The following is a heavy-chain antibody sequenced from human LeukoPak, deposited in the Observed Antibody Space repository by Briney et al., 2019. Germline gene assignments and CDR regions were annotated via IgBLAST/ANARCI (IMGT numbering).Heavy chain of an antibody. V-gene: IGHV3-53*01. CDR1: GVTVSSNY. Sequence: HPGGSLRLSCAASGVTVSSNYMSWVRQAPGKGLEWVSVIYSGGSTYYADSVKGRFTISRDAYKNTLYLQMNTLRAEDTAVYYWARELRHYQLPNCDCDLMDVWGKGTPVTVSS. D-gene: IGHD2-2*01. CDR2: IYSGGST. J-gene: IGHJ6*03. CDR3: ARELRHYQLPNCDCDLMDV.